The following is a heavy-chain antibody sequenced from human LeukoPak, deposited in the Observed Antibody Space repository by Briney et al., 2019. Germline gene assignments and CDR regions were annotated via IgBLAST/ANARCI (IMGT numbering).Heavy chain of an antibody. D-gene: IGHD5-12*01. V-gene: IGHV1-69*01. CDR2: IIPIFGTA. CDR1: GGTFSRYA. CDR3: ARPPGGIVATWSPYFDY. Sequence: SVKVSCKASGGTFSRYAISWVRQAPGQALEWMGGIIPIFGTANYAQKFQGRVTITADESTSTAYMELSSLRSEDTAVYYCARPPGGIVATWSPYFDYWGQGTLVTVSS. J-gene: IGHJ4*02.